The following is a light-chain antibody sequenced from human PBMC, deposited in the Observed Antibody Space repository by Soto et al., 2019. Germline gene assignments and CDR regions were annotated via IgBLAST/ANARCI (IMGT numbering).Light chain of an antibody. V-gene: IGKV1-5*01. CDR2: DAS. Sequence: DIQMTQSPSTLSASVGDRVTITCRASQSISSWLAWYQQKPGKAPKLLIYDASSLESGVPSRFSRSGSGTEFTLTISSLQPDDFVTYYCQQYNSYWTFGQGTKVEIK. CDR1: QSISSW. CDR3: QQYNSYWT. J-gene: IGKJ1*01.